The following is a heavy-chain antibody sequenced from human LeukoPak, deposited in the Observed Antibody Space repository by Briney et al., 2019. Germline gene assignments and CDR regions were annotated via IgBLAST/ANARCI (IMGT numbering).Heavy chain of an antibody. V-gene: IGHV3-64D*06. CDR2: TSSNGGST. Sequence: GGSLRLSCSASGFTFSSYAMHWVRQAPGKGLEYVSATSSNGGSTYYADSVKGRFTISRDNSKNTLYLQMSSLRAEDTAVYYCAPSPYYYESSGYSAWGQGTLVTVSS. D-gene: IGHD3-22*01. J-gene: IGHJ5*02. CDR3: APSPYYYESSGYSA. CDR1: GFTFSSYA.